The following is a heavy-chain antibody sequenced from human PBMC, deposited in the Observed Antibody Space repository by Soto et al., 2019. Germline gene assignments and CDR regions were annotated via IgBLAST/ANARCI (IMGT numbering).Heavy chain of an antibody. J-gene: IGHJ4*02. Sequence: GGSLRLSCAASGFTVSSNYMSWVRQAPGKGLEWVSCINSDGSSTRYADSVKGGFTISGDNAKNTLYVQMNSLRAEDTAVYYCARGKSSSFDSWGQGTLVTVSS. CDR1: GFTVSSNY. CDR2: INSDGSST. V-gene: IGHV3-74*01. CDR3: ARGKSSSFDS. D-gene: IGHD2-2*01.